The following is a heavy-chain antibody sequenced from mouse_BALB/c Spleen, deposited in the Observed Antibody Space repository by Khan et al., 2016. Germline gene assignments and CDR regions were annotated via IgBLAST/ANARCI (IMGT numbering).Heavy chain of an antibody. CDR1: GFNIKDTY. J-gene: IGHJ3*01. CDR2: IDPANGNT. Sequence: VQLQQSGAELVKPGASVKLSCTASGFNIKDTYMHWVKQRPEQGLEWLGRIDPANGNTKYDPKFQGKATITADTSSKKAYLQLSSLTSEDTAVYYCARAPYDYDVGFAYWGQGTLVTVSA. V-gene: IGHV14-3*02. D-gene: IGHD2-4*01. CDR3: ARAPYDYDVGFAY.